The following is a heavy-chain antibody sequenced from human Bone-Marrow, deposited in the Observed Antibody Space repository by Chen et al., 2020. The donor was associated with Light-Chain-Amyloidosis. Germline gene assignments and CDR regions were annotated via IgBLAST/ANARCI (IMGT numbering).Heavy chain of an antibody. CDR3: SREVTTNYGMDV. Sequence: EVQLLESGGGLVQPGGSLRLSCAASGFTFSSYPMSWVRQAPGKGLEWSSGISGSGSSTYYADSVKGRFTISRDNSKNTLYLQMNSLRAEDTAIYYCSREVTTNYGMDVWGQGTAVTVSS. CDR2: ISGSGSST. J-gene: IGHJ6*02. V-gene: IGHV3-23*01. D-gene: IGHD3-10*01. CDR1: GFTFSSYP.